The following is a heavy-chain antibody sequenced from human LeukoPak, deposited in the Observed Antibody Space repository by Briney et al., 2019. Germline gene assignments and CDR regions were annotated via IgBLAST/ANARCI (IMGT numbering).Heavy chain of an antibody. Sequence: PSETLSLTCTVSGGSISSSSYYWSWIRQPPGKGLEWIGYIYYSGSTNYNPSLKSRVTISVDTSKNQLSLKLSSVTAADTAVYYCARHSSGSYYPYWGQGTLVTVSS. CDR3: ARHSSGSYYPY. CDR2: IYYSGST. V-gene: IGHV4-61*05. J-gene: IGHJ4*02. D-gene: IGHD1-26*01. CDR1: GGSISSSSYY.